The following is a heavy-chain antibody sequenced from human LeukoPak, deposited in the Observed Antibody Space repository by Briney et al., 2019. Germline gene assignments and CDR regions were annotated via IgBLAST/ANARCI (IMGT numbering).Heavy chain of an antibody. V-gene: IGHV3-23*01. D-gene: IGHD3-22*01. J-gene: IGHJ4*02. CDR3: AKGGLLVYTITFFDY. Sequence: GGSLRLSCAASGFTFNTYAMNWVRQAPGKGLEWVSAIGGSSDNTYYADSVKGRFTISRGNSKNTLYLQMNSLRAEDTAVYYCAKGGLLVYTITFFDYWGPGTLVTVSS. CDR1: GFTFNTYA. CDR2: IGGSSDNT.